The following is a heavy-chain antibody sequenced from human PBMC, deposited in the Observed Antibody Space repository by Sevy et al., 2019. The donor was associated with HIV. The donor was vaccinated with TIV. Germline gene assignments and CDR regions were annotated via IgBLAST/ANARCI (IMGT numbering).Heavy chain of an antibody. V-gene: IGHV4-34*01. CDR1: RGSFTGYY. Sequence: SETLSLTCAVYRGSFTGYYWSWIRQPPGKGLEWIGEINHSGSTTYNPSLKSRVTISVDTSKNQFSLRLTSVTATDTAVYYCARGVGNSYGYDPDYWGQGTLVTVSS. D-gene: IGHD5-18*01. CDR3: ARGVGNSYGYDPDY. CDR2: INHSGST. J-gene: IGHJ4*02.